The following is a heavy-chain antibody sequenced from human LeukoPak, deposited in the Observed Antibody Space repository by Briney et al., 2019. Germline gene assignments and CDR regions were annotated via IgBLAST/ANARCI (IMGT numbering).Heavy chain of an antibody. J-gene: IGHJ6*02. CDR1: GASIANADHY. Sequence: SETLSLTCTLSGASIANADHYWSWIRQPPGKGLEWMGYIFHTGSAYYNPSLKSRVTISVDTSKNQFSLKLSSVTAADTAVYYCASAPAGTADFDSWGQGTTVTVSS. D-gene: IGHD6-13*01. CDR2: IFHTGSA. CDR3: ASAPAGTADFDS. V-gene: IGHV4-30-4*08.